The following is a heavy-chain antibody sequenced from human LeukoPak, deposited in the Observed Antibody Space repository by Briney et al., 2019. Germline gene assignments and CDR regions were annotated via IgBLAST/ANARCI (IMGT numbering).Heavy chain of an antibody. CDR2: MNPNSGNT. CDR1: GYTFTSYD. V-gene: IGHV1-8*03. CDR3: ARGQGTGTTHAFDI. Sequence: ASVKVSCKASGYTFTSYDINWVRQDTGQGLEWMGWMNPNSGNTGYAQKFQGRVTITRNTSISTAYMELSSLRSEDTAVYYCARGQGTGTTHAFDIWGQGTMVTVSS. J-gene: IGHJ3*02. D-gene: IGHD1-7*01.